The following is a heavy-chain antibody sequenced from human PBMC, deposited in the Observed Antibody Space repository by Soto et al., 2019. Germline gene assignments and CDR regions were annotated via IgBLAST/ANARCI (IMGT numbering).Heavy chain of an antibody. J-gene: IGHJ5*02. CDR3: TRDASRDSSARGWFDP. CDR2: ISSNSAYT. D-gene: IGHD6-13*01. V-gene: IGHV3-21*01. Sequence: PWGSLRLSCAASGFTFRSFTMNWVRQAPGKGLEWVSTISSNSAYTYYTDALRGRFTISRDNAKNSLHLQMNSLRAEDTAVYYCTRDASRDSSARGWFDPWGPGTLVTVSS. CDR1: GFTFRSFT.